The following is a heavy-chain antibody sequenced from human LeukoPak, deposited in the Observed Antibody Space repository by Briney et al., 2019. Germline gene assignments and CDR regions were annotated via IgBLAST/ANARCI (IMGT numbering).Heavy chain of an antibody. CDR2: ISYDGSTK. Sequence: GGSLRLSCAVSGFTFRNYAIHWVRQAPGKGLGWVAFISYDGSTKYYADSVKGRFTISRDNSQNTLDLQMNSLRAEDTAVYYCARDLSERYSTDYWGQGTLVTVSS. V-gene: IGHV3-30-3*01. J-gene: IGHJ4*02. D-gene: IGHD1-26*01. CDR3: ARDLSERYSTDY. CDR1: GFTFRNYA.